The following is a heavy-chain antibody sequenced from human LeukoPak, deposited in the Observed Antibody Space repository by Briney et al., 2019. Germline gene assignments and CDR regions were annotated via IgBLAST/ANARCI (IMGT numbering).Heavy chain of an antibody. CDR2: IDTIGST. V-gene: IGHV4-4*07. D-gene: IGHD6-19*01. J-gene: IGHJ4*02. Sequence: PSETLSLTCTVSCVSISYYYWTWIRQPAGGGLEWIGRIDTIGSTNYNPSLKSRVTMSSDTSNNQFSLNLMSVDATDTAVYYCARGQWQIDYWGQGILVTVSP. CDR3: ARGQWQIDY. CDR1: CVSISYYY.